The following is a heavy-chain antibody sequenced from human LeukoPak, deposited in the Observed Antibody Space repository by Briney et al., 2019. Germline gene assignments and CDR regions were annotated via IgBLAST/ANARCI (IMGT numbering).Heavy chain of an antibody. CDR3: AKDGGLWVSAHWGDS. CDR1: GFTFSSYT. J-gene: IGHJ4*02. D-gene: IGHD7-27*01. V-gene: IGHV3-23*01. CDR2: ITTSDGNT. Sequence: GGSLRLSYAASGFTFSSYTMSWVRQAPGKGLEWVSTITTSDGNTYYADSVKGRFTVSRDNSKNTLFLQMNSLRAEDTAVYYCAKDGGLWVSAHWGDSWGRGTLVTVSS.